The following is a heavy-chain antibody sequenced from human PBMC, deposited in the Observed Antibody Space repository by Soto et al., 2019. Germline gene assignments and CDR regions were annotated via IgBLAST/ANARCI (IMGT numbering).Heavy chain of an antibody. CDR2: VYYTGTT. Sequence: QLQLQESGPGLVKPSETLSLTCTVSGDSIISRSYYWGWIRQPPGKGLDWIGSVYYTGTTYDSPSLNRRVAIAVSTSKNQFSLRVSSVTAADTAVYYCARHKIASSEIGNGFDPWGQGTLVTVSS. D-gene: IGHD6-13*01. J-gene: IGHJ5*02. CDR3: ARHKIASSEIGNGFDP. V-gene: IGHV4-39*01. CDR1: GDSIISRSYY.